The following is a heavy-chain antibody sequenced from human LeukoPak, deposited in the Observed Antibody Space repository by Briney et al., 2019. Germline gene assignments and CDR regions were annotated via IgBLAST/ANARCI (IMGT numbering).Heavy chain of an antibody. CDR1: GGSFSGYY. CDR2: INHSGST. V-gene: IGHV4-34*01. Sequence: PSETLSLTCAVYGGSFSGYYWIWIRQPPGKGLEWIGEINHSGSTNYNPSLKSRVTISVDTSKNQFSLKLSSVTAADTAVYYCARPRQWLDYFDYWGQGTLVTVSS. CDR3: ARPRQWLDYFDY. D-gene: IGHD6-19*01. J-gene: IGHJ4*02.